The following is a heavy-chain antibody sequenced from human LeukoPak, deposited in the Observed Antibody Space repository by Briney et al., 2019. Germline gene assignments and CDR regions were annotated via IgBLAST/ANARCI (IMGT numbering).Heavy chain of an antibody. Sequence: GESLKISCKGSGYSFTSYWIGWARQMPGKGLEWMGIIYPGDSDTRYSPSFQGQVTISADKSISTAYLQWSSLKASDTAMYYCARHVGDILTGYSPDYWGQGTLVTVSS. D-gene: IGHD3-9*01. J-gene: IGHJ4*02. V-gene: IGHV5-51*01. CDR1: GYSFTSYW. CDR3: ARHVGDILTGYSPDY. CDR2: IYPGDSDT.